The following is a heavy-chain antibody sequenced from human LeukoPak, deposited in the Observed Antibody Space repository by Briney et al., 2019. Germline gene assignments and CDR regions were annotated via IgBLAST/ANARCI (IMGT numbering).Heavy chain of an antibody. D-gene: IGHD2-21*02. V-gene: IGHV4-39*01. J-gene: IGHJ4*02. Sequence: SETLSLPCTVSSDSNYISNYFWGWIRQPPGKGREWIGSIYYSGSTYYNSSLKRRVTISVDTSKNQFSLKLSSLTAADTAVYYCARAEYCGGDCYLFDYWGQGTLVTVFS. CDR2: IYYSGST. CDR3: ARAEYCGGDCYLFDY. CDR1: SDSNYISNYF.